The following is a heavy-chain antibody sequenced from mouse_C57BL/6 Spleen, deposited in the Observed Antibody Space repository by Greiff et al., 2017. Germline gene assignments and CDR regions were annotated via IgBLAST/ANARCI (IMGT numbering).Heavy chain of an antibody. V-gene: IGHV1-50*01. D-gene: IGHD1-1*01. J-gene: IGHJ3*01. CDR2: IDPSDSYT. CDR3: SYYRGFAY. Sequence: QVQLQQSGAELVKPGASVKLSCKASGYTFTSYWMQWVKQRPGQGLEWIGEIDPSDSYTNYNQKFKGKATLTVDTSSSTAYMQLSSLTSEDSAVYYCSYYRGFAYWGQGTLVTVSA. CDR1: GYTFTSYW.